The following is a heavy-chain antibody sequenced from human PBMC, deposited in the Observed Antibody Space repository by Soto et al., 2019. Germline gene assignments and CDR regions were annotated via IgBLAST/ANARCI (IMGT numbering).Heavy chain of an antibody. D-gene: IGHD6-13*01. CDR1: GFTFDDYT. CDR2: ISWDGGST. Sequence: GSLRLSCAASGFTFDDYTMHWVRQAPGKGLEWVSLISWDGGSTYYADSVKGRFTISRDNSKNSLYLQMNSLRTEDTALYYCAKDYSSSWSQLGAYYYYGMDVWGQGTTVTVSS. CDR3: AKDYSSSWSQLGAYYYYGMDV. V-gene: IGHV3-43*01. J-gene: IGHJ6*02.